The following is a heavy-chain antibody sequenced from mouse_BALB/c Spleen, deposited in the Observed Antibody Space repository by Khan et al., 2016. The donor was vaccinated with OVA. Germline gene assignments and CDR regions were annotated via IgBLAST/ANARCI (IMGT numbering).Heavy chain of an antibody. CDR3: ARSGWLLSYAMDY. V-gene: IGHV5-17*02. Sequence: EVELVESGGGLVQPGGSRKLSCAASGFTFSSFGMHWVRQAPEKGLEWVAYISSGSSTAYYADTVKGRFTISRDNPKNTLFLQMTSLRSEDTAMDYCARSGWLLSYAMDYWGQGTSVTVSS. D-gene: IGHD2-3*01. J-gene: IGHJ4*01. CDR2: ISSGSSTA. CDR1: GFTFSSFG.